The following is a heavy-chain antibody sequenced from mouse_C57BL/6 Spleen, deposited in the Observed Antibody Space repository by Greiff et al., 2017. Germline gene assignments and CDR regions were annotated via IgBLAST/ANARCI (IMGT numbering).Heavy chain of an antibody. V-gene: IGHV1-4*01. CDR3: ARAYYSNWGNAMDY. J-gene: IGHJ4*01. Sequence: VQLQQSGAELARPGASVKMSCKASGYTFTSYTMHWVKQRPGQGLEWIGYINPSSGYTKYNQKFKDKATLTADKSSSTAYMQLSSLTSEDSAVYYCARAYYSNWGNAMDYWGQGTSVTVSA. CDR1: GYTFTSYT. D-gene: IGHD2-5*01. CDR2: INPSSGYT.